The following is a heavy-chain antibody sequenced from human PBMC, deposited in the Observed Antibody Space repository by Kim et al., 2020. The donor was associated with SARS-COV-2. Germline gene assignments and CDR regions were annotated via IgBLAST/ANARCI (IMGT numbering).Heavy chain of an antibody. J-gene: IGHJ3*01. CDR3: AKEQWGSPLHAYDV. V-gene: IGHV3-30*18. D-gene: IGHD6-19*01. CDR1: GFSFSFYG. CDR2: ISDDGNIK. Sequence: GGSLRLSCAASGFSFSFYGMHWVRQAPGKGLEWVAVISDDGNIKYYADSLKGRFTISRDNSIDTLYLQINSLRLEDTAVYYCAKEQWGSPLHAYDVWGQGTMATVSS.